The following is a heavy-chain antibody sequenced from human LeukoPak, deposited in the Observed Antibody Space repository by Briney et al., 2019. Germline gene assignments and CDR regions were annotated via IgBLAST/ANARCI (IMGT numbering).Heavy chain of an antibody. CDR3: ASINTTYGDHDY. V-gene: IGHV4-39*01. D-gene: IGHD4-17*01. Sequence: SETLSLTCTVSGGSISSSSYYWGWIRQPPGKGLEWIGSIYYSGSTYYNPSLKSRVTISVDTSKNQFSLKLSSVTAADTAVYYCASINTTYGDHDYWGQGTLVTVSS. CDR2: IYYSGST. J-gene: IGHJ4*02. CDR1: GGSISSSSYY.